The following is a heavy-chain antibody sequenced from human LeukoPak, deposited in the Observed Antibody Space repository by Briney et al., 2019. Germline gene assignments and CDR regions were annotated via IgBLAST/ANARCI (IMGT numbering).Heavy chain of an antibody. J-gene: IGHJ4*02. V-gene: IGHV4-39*07. CDR2: IYYSGST. CDR3: ARDPINDSSGGGADY. Sequence: SETLSLTCTVSGGSISSSSYYWGWIRQPPGKGLEWIGSIYYSGSTYYSPSLKSRVTISVDTSKNQFSLKLSSVTAADTAVYYCARDPINDSSGGGADYWGQGTLVTVSS. CDR1: GGSISSSSYY. D-gene: IGHD3-22*01.